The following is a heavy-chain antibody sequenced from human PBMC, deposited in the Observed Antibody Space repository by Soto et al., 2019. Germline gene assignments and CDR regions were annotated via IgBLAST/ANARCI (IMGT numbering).Heavy chain of an antibody. J-gene: IGHJ6*02. CDR1: GFTFSSYA. Sequence: QVQLVESGGGVVQPGRSLRLSCAASGFTFSSYAMHWVRQAPGKGLEWVAVISYDGGNKYYADSVKGRFTISRDNSKNTLYLQMNSLRAEDTAVYYCARNRGFWSTYYYYYGMDVWGQGTTVTVSS. CDR3: ARNRGFWSTYYYYYGMDV. D-gene: IGHD3-3*01. V-gene: IGHV3-30-3*01. CDR2: ISYDGGNK.